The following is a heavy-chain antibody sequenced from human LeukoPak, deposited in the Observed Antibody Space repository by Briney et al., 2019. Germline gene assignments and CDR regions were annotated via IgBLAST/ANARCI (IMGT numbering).Heavy chain of an antibody. CDR1: GGSISSGGYY. CDR2: IFYSGST. Sequence: SETLSLTCTVSGGSISSGGYYWSWIRQHPGKGLEWIGYIFYSGSTYYNPSLKSRVTISVDTSKNQFSLKLSSVTAADTAVYYCARGLSYFWSGYHNYYAMDVWGQGTTVTVSS. J-gene: IGHJ6*02. D-gene: IGHD3-3*01. CDR3: ARGLSYFWSGYHNYYAMDV. V-gene: IGHV4-31*03.